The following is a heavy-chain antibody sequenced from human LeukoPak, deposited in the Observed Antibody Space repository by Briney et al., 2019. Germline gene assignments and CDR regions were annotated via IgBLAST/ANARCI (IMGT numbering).Heavy chain of an antibody. D-gene: IGHD6-25*01. J-gene: IGHJ4*02. CDR2: MWGDGTNK. CDR3: ARDLGYSSGHPFDY. V-gene: IGHV3-33*01. CDR1: GFTFSSYS. Sequence: PGGSLRLSCVASGFTFSSYSMHWVRQAPGKGLEWVALMWGDGTNKYYADSVKGRFTISRDNSKNTLYLQMNSLRAEDTAVYYCARDLGYSSGHPFDYWGRGTLVTVSS.